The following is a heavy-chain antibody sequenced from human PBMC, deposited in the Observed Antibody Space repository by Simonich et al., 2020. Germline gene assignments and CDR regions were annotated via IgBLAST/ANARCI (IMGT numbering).Heavy chain of an antibody. V-gene: IGHV1-2*02. J-gene: IGHJ3*02. CDR1: GYTFTGYY. CDR2: INPNRGGT. CDR3: ARVRFEAFDI. Sequence: QVQLVQSGAEVKKPGASVKVSCKASGYTFTGYYMHWVRQAPGQGLEWMGWINPNRGGTNYAQKCQGRVTMTRDTSISTAYMELSRLRSDDTAVYYCARVRFEAFDIWGQGTMVTVSS.